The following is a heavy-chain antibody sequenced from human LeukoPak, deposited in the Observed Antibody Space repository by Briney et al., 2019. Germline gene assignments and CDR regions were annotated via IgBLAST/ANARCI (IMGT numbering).Heavy chain of an antibody. CDR2: ISGSSGYT. CDR1: GFTFSDYY. J-gene: IGHJ3*02. D-gene: IGHD3-22*01. Sequence: PGGSLRLSCEASGFTFSDYYMSWVRQAPGKGLEWVSYISGSSGYTKYADSVKGRFTISRDNAKNSLYLQVNSLRAEDTAVYYCTRVYYDSSGYFGGAFDIWGQGTMVTVSS. CDR3: TRVYYDSSGYFGGAFDI. V-gene: IGHV3-11*05.